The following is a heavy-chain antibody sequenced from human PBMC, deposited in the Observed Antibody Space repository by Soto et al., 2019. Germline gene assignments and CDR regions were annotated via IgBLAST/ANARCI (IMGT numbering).Heavy chain of an antibody. J-gene: IGHJ3*02. CDR2: IGGSGGST. V-gene: IGHV3-23*01. CDR3: AKDRVLRYPWAFDI. CDR1: GSPFSGNA. Sequence: QLGGPLRFPGPASGSPFSGNAMGWVRRAQGRGLEWVSVIGGSGGSTYHADSVKGRFTITRDNSKNTLYLQMNSLRAEDTAVYYCAKDRVLRYPWAFDIWGQGTMVTVSS. D-gene: IGHD3-9*01.